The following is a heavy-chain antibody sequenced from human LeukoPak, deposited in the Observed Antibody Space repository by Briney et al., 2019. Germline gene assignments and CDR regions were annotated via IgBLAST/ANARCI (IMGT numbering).Heavy chain of an antibody. CDR1: GFTFDDYA. Sequence: GGSLRLSCAASGFTFDDYALHWVRQAPGKGLEWVSGISWNSGSIGYADSVKGRFTISRDNAKNSLYLQMNSLRAEDTALYYCAKEMGGDIVVVPAAKRAYYYYGMDVWGQGTTVTVSS. D-gene: IGHD2-2*01. CDR2: ISWNSGSI. CDR3: AKEMGGDIVVVPAAKRAYYYYGMDV. V-gene: IGHV3-9*01. J-gene: IGHJ6*02.